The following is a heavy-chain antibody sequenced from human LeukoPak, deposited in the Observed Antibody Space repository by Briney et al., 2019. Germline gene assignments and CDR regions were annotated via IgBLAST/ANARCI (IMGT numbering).Heavy chain of an antibody. V-gene: IGHV3-23*01. CDR2: ISGSGGST. CDR3: AKPYCSGGSCYFYSGYYYMDV. D-gene: IGHD2-15*01. CDR1: GFTFSSYA. Sequence: GGSLRLSCAASGFTFSSYAMSWVRQAPGKGLEWVSAISGSGGSTYYADSVKGRFTISRDNSKNTLYLQMNSLRAEDTAVYYCAKPYCSGGSCYFYSGYYYMDVWGKGTTVTVSS. J-gene: IGHJ6*03.